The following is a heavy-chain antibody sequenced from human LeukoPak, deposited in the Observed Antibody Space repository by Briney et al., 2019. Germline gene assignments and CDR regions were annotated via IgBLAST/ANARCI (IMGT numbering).Heavy chain of an antibody. CDR3: ARDPNYYDSSGYPYPYYFDY. J-gene: IGHJ4*02. Sequence: PGGSLRLSCAASGFTFSSYAMHWVRQAPGKGLEWVAVISYDGSNKYYADSVKGRFTISRDNSKNTLYLQMNCLRAEDTAVYYCARDPNYYDSSGYPYPYYFDYWGQGTLVTVSS. V-gene: IGHV3-30-3*01. CDR2: ISYDGSNK. CDR1: GFTFSSYA. D-gene: IGHD3-22*01.